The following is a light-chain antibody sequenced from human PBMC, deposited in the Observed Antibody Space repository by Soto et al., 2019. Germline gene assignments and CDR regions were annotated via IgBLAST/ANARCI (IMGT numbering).Light chain of an antibody. V-gene: IGKV3-11*01. CDR1: QCVSSS. CDR2: DAS. CDR3: QQRST. J-gene: IGKJ5*01. Sequence: ERASLSCRASQCVSSSLAWYQQKHGQAPRLLIYDASNRATGSPGRFRGSRSGTVLTLTMSSLDLEAFAVYYCQQRSTFGQGTRLAIK.